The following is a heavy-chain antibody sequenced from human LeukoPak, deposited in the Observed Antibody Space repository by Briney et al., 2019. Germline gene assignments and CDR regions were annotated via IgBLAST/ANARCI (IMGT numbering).Heavy chain of an antibody. Sequence: GGPLRLFCAACGFIFSSYDARWPRQPPAGAGVWGSAIIGCSGSTSYAHSVKGRLSISRDNSKNPLYLQLNSLSAEDTAVYYCAKALPLEGHHRDYGGQEPLVTVSS. CDR3: AKALPLEGHHRDY. CDR2: IIGCSGST. D-gene: IGHD3-3*01. V-gene: IGHV3-23*01. CDR1: GFIFSSYD. J-gene: IGHJ4*02.